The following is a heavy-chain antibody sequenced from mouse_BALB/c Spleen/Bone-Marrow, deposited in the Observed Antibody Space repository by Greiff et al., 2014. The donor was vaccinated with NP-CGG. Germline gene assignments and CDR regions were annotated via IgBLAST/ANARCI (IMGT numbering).Heavy chain of an antibody. J-gene: IGHJ2*01. V-gene: IGHV1-14*01. CDR1: GYTFTSYV. Sequence: EVQLQQSGPELVKPGASVKMSCKASGYTFTSYVIHWVKQKPGQGLEWIGYINPYNDATKSNERFKGKATLTSDKSSSTAYMVLSSLTSEDSAVYYCAREGVDYFDYWGQGTTLTVSS. CDR2: INPYNDAT. CDR3: AREGVDYFDY.